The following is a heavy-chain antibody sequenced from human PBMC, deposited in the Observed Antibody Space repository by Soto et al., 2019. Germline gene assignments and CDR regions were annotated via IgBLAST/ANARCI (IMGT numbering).Heavy chain of an antibody. D-gene: IGHD3-16*01. CDR2: ISAYNGNT. CDR3: AGGGSPIAY. V-gene: IGHV1-18*01. J-gene: IGHJ4*02. Sequence: QVQLVQSGAEVKKPGASVKVSCKASGYTFTNFGISWVRQAPGQGLEWMGWISAYNGNTNYAPNFQDRATITTDPSTRTAYMELRSPRSDVTAVYYCAGGGSPIAYWGQGNLVTVSS. CDR1: GYTFTNFG.